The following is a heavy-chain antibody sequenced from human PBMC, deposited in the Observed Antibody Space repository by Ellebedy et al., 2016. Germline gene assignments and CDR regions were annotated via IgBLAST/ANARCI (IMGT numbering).Heavy chain of an antibody. D-gene: IGHD6-19*01. CDR1: GFTFSGYA. V-gene: IGHV3-23*01. Sequence: GESLKISCAASGFTFSGYAMSWVRQAPGKGLEWVSAISGSGGSTYYADSVKGRFTISRDNSKNTLHLQMHSLRAEDTALYYCARWRPAYSSGWSVGGHLGGTDVWGQGTTVTVSS. J-gene: IGHJ6*02. CDR3: ARWRPAYSSGWSVGGHLGGTDV. CDR2: ISGSGGST.